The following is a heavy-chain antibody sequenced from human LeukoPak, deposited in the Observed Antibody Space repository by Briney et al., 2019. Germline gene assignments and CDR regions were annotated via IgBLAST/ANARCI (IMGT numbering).Heavy chain of an antibody. CDR1: GFTFSSYE. CDR3: ARVVNRVAVDI. V-gene: IGHV3-53*01. CDR2: IYSGGNK. D-gene: IGHD2-21*01. J-gene: IGHJ3*02. Sequence: GGSLRLSCAASGFTFSSYEMNWVRQAPGKGLEWVSIIYSGGNKYYADSVKGRFTISRDISKNTAYFQMNCLGAEDTAVFYCARVVNRVAVDIWGLGTVVAVSS.